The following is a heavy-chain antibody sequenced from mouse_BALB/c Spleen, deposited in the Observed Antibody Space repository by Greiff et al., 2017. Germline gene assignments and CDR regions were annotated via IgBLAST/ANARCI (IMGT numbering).Heavy chain of an antibody. J-gene: IGHJ3*01. CDR2: ILPGSGST. D-gene: IGHD2-2*01. CDR1: GYTFSSYW. V-gene: IGHV1-9*01. CDR3: ARNYGYGPGFAD. Sequence: QVPLQHSGAELMKPGASVKISCKATGYTFSSYWIEWVKQRPGHGLEWIGEILPGSGSTNYNEKFKGKATFTADTSSNTAYMQLSSLTSEDSAVYYCARNYGYGPGFADWGQGTLVTVSA.